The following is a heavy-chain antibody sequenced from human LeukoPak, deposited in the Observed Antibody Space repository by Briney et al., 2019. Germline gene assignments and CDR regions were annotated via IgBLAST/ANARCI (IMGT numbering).Heavy chain of an antibody. D-gene: IGHD6-13*01. J-gene: IGHJ2*01. CDR2: IYPGDSDT. V-gene: IGHV5-51*01. Sequence: GESLKISCKGSGYSFTSFWIGWVRQMPGKGLEWMGIIYPGDSDTSYSPSFQGQVTISADNSISTAYLQWSSLKASDTAMYYCARQGPGYSSSWYWFFDLWGRGTLVTVSS. CDR1: GYSFTSFW. CDR3: ARQGPGYSSSWYWFFDL.